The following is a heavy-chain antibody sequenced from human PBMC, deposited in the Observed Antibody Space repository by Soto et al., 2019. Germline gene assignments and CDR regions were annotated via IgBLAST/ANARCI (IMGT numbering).Heavy chain of an antibody. Sequence: SETLSLTCAVYGGSFSGYYWSWIRQPPGKGLEWIGEINHSGSTNYNPSLKSRVTISVDTSKNQFSLKLSSVTAADTAVYYCARGLLVPASDAFDIWGQGTMVTVSS. CDR2: INHSGST. J-gene: IGHJ3*02. CDR1: GGSFSGYY. CDR3: ARGLLVPASDAFDI. V-gene: IGHV4-34*01. D-gene: IGHD2-2*01.